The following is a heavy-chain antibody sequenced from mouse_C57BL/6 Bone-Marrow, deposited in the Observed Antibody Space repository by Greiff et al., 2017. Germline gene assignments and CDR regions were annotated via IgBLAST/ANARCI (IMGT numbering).Heavy chain of an antibody. CDR1: GFSLTSYG. D-gene: IGHD2-14*01. CDR3: ARSLYYRSMDY. J-gene: IGHJ4*01. Sequence: QVQLQQSGPGLVAPSQCLSITCTVSGFSLTSYGVDWVRQSPGKGLEWLGVIWAVGSTNYNSALKSRLSISKDNSKSQVFLKMDSPQADDTAMYYCARSLYYRSMDYWGQGTSVTVSS. CDR2: IWAVGST. V-gene: IGHV2-6*01.